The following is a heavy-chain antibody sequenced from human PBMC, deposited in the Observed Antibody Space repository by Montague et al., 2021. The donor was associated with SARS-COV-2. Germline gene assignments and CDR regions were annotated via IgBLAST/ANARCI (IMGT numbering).Heavy chain of an antibody. V-gene: IGHV4-34*01. CDR1: VQSFIGYY. CDR2: IYHSGRT. D-gene: IGHD4-11*01. CDR3: ARGITVTNLFYYYYGMDV. J-gene: IGHJ6*02. Sequence: SETLSLTCAVDVQSFIGYYWSWMRQPPAKGQSRLGEIYHSGRTNYNPSLKSRVTISVDTSKNQFSLKLSSVTAADTAVYYCARGITVTNLFYYYYGMDVWGQGTTVTVSS.